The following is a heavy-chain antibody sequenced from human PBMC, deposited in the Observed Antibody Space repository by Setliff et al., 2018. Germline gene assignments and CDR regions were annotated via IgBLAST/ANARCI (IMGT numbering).Heavy chain of an antibody. CDR3: VRDRTAYSYGLDV. V-gene: IGHV4-59*01. J-gene: IGHJ6*02. D-gene: IGHD5-18*01. CDR1: GGSLSNYY. CDR2: IYHNGNT. Sequence: PSETLSLTCTVYGGSLSNYYWSWIRQPPGKGLEWIGYIYHNGNTNFNPSLKTRVTMSVDTSKNQFALNLRFVTAADTAVYYCVRDRTAYSYGLDVWGQGTTVTSP.